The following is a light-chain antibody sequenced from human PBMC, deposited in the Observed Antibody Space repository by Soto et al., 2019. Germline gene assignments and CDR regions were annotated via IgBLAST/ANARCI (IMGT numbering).Light chain of an antibody. V-gene: IGKV1-6*01. CDR1: QGIRND. CDR2: AAS. J-gene: IGKJ1*01. CDR3: LQDYNYPWT. Sequence: AIQMTQSPSPLSASVGDRVTITCRASQGIRNDLGWYQQKPGKAPKLLIYAASSLQSGVPSRFSGSGSGTDFTLTISSLQPEDFATYYGLQDYNYPWTFGQGTKVEIK.